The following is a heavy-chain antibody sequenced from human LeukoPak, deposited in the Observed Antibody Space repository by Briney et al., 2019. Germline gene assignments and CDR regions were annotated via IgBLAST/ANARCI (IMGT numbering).Heavy chain of an antibody. CDR2: ISWNSGSI. CDR3: VREDRIPLGNDGFDI. Sequence: GRSLRLSCAASGFTFDDYAMHWVRQAPGKGLEWVSGISWNSGSIGYADSVKGRFTLSRDTAKNTLYLQMNSLRPEDTAVYYCVREDRIPLGNDGFDIWGLGTMVTVSS. D-gene: IGHD1-26*01. CDR1: GFTFDDYA. V-gene: IGHV3-9*01. J-gene: IGHJ3*02.